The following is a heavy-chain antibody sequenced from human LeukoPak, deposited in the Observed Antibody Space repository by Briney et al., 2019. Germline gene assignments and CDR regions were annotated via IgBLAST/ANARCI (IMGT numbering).Heavy chain of an antibody. J-gene: IGHJ4*02. CDR2: ISNSES. CDR1: GVSITLYN. Sequence: SETLSLTCTVSGVSITLYNWTWIRQSPQKGLEWIGDISNSESKYNPSLTSRLTISTETSNNHFSLRLTSVTAADPAVYVFTRGNYDILSDYSLYSPRGGFDHWGQGILVTVSS. V-gene: IGHV4-59*01. CDR3: TRGNYDILSDYSLYSPRGGFDH. D-gene: IGHD3-9*01.